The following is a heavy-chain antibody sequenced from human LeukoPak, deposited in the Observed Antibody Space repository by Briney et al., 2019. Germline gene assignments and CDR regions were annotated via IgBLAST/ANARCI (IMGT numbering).Heavy chain of an antibody. CDR2: IYYSGST. Sequence: ASETLSLTCTVSGGSISSSSYYWGWIRQPPGKGLDWIGTIYYSGSTYHNPSLKSRVTIPVDTSKNQFSLKLSSVIAADTAVYYCARHGGYDRSGYWFDPWGQGTLVTVSS. J-gene: IGHJ5*02. CDR3: ARHGGYDRSGYWFDP. D-gene: IGHD3-22*01. CDR1: GGSISSSSYY. V-gene: IGHV4-39*01.